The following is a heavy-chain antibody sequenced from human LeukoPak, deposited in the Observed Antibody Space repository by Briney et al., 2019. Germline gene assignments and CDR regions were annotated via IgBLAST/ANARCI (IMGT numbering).Heavy chain of an antibody. CDR2: IRSKTVGGTT. CDR1: GFIFTNAW. V-gene: IGHV3-15*01. J-gene: IGHJ4*02. Sequence: GGSLRLSCAASGFIFTNAWMSWVRQTPGKGLEWVGRIRSKTVGGTTDYAAPVKGRFTVSRDDSKNTFYLEMISLKTEDTAVYYCTTDRGISGTTDLDYWGQGTLVTVSS. CDR3: TTDRGISGTTDLDY. D-gene: IGHD1-20*01.